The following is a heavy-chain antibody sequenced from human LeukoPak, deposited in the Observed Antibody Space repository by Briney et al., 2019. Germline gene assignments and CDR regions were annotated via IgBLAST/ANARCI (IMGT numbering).Heavy chain of an antibody. D-gene: IGHD2-15*01. CDR2: IWYDGSIQ. Sequence: GGSLRLSCAASGFTFSSYGMHWVRQAPSEVLEWVAAIWYDGSIQYYADSVKGRFTTSRDNSKNTLYLQMDSLRAEDTAVYYCARAGYCSGGSCYGSDYWGQGTLVSVSS. CDR3: ARAGYCSGGSCYGSDY. V-gene: IGHV3-33*01. J-gene: IGHJ4*02. CDR1: GFTFSSYG.